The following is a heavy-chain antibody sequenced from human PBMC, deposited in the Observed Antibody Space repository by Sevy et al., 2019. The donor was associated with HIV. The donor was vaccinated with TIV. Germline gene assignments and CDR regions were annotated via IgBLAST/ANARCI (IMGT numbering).Heavy chain of an antibody. CDR2: INHSGST. J-gene: IGHJ4*02. CDR1: GGSFSGYY. CDR3: ARVLVKSFRSRSRPYYFDY. V-gene: IGHV4-34*01. Sequence: SETLSLTCAVYGGSFSGYYWSWIRQPPGKGLEWIGEINHSGSTNYNPSLKSRVTISVDTSKNQFSLKLSSVTAADTAVYYCARVLVKSFRSRSRPYYFDYWGQGTLVTVSS. D-gene: IGHD3-9*01.